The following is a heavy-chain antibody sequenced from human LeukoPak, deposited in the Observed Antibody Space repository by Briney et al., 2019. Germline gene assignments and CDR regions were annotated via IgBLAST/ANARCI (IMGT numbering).Heavy chain of an antibody. CDR3: ARGCGGDCYSDSPFDY. D-gene: IGHD2-21*01. Sequence: SETLSLTCTVSGGSISSYYWSWIRQPPRKGLEWIGYIYYSGSTNYNPSLKSRVTISVDTSKNQFSLKLSSVTAADTAVYYCARGCGGDCYSDSPFDYWGQGTLVTVSS. CDR2: IYYSGST. CDR1: GGSISSYY. J-gene: IGHJ4*02. V-gene: IGHV4-59*01.